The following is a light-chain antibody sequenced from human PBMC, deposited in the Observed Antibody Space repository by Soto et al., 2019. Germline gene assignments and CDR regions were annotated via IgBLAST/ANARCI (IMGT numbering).Light chain of an antibody. CDR1: RSDIGSYNS. J-gene: IGLJ3*02. CDR2: EVT. CDR3: QSYDSSLSGSWV. V-gene: IGLV2-23*02. Sequence: QSVLTQPASVSGSPGESITISCTGTRSDIGSYNSIAWYQQHPGKAPRVMIFEVTKRPSGISNRFSGSKSGSTASLTISGLQADDEADYFCQSYDSSLSGSWVFGGGTKVTVL.